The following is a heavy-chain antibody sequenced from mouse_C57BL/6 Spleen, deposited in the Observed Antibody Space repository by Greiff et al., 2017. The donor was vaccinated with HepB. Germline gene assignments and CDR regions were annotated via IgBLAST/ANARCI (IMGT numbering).Heavy chain of an antibody. CDR3: ARVYDYEGAMDY. J-gene: IGHJ4*01. D-gene: IGHD2-4*01. Sequence: EVMLVESGGGLVQSGRSLRLSCATSGFTFSDFYMEWVRQAPGKGLEWIAASRNKANDYTTEYSASVKGRFIVSRDTSQSILYLQMNALRAEDTAIYYCARVYDYEGAMDYWGQGTSVTVSS. CDR2: SRNKANDYTT. V-gene: IGHV7-1*01. CDR1: GFTFSDFY.